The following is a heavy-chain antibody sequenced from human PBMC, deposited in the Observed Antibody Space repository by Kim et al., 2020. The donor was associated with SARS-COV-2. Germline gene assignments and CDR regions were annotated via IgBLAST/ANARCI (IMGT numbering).Heavy chain of an antibody. J-gene: IGHJ6*02. CDR2: IFNNGDT. Sequence: SETLSLTRVVSGGSISGSQWWSWVRQPPGKGLGWIGVIFNNGDTRYNPALKSRISISLDNSKNQFLLTLTSVTAADTAVYFCARSESASEIRAMDVWGQGTTITISS. CDR3: ARSESASEIRAMDV. CDR1: GGSISGSQW. V-gene: IGHV4-4*02. D-gene: IGHD3-10*01.